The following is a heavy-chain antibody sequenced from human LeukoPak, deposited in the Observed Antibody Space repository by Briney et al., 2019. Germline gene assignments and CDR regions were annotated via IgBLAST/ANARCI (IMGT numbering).Heavy chain of an antibody. J-gene: IGHJ4*02. CDR3: ARASLDWNDGNY. CDR2: MNLNSGNT. CDR1: GYTFTSYD. D-gene: IGHD1-1*01. Sequence: ASVKLSCKASGYTFTSYDMNCVRHATGQGLEWMGWMNLNSGNTGYAQKCQGRVTMTRNTSISTAYMELSSLKSEDTDVYYCARASLDWNDGNYWGQGTLVTVSS. V-gene: IGHV1-8*01.